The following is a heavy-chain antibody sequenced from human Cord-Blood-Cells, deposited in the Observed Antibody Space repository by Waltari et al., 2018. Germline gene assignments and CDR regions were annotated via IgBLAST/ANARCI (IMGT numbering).Heavy chain of an antibody. Sequence: GTFSSYAISWVRQAPGQGLEWMGGIIPIFGTANYAQKFQGRVTITADESTSTAYMELSSLRSEDTAVYYCARGGGIRFLEWLSDYWGQGTLVTVS. V-gene: IGHV1-69*01. CDR3: ARGGGIRFLEWLSDY. D-gene: IGHD3-3*01. CDR1: GTFSSYA. CDR2: IIPIFGTA. J-gene: IGHJ4*02.